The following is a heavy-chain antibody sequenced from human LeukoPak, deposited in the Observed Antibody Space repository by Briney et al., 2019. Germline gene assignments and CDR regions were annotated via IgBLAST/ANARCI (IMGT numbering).Heavy chain of an antibody. D-gene: IGHD5-12*01. Sequence: PGGSLRLSCAASGFIFSSYAMSWVRQAPGKGLEWVSAISGSGGSTYYADSVKGRFTISRDNSKNTLYLQMNSLRAEDTAVYYCAKGRGGYSGYVAWSYFDYWGQGTLVTVSS. CDR2: ISGSGGST. CDR1: GFIFSSYA. J-gene: IGHJ4*02. CDR3: AKGRGGYSGYVAWSYFDY. V-gene: IGHV3-23*01.